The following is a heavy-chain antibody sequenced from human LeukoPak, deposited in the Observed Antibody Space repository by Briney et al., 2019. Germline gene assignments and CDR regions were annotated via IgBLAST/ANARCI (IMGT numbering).Heavy chain of an antibody. D-gene: IGHD2-21*02. CDR3: ARDRGVTLFYYGMDV. V-gene: IGHV3-48*03. CDR2: ISSSGSTI. CDR1: GFTFSNHE. Sequence: GGSLGLSCAASGFTFSNHEMNWVRQAPGKGLEWVSYISSSGSTIYYADSVKGRFTISRDNAKNSLYLQMNSLRAEDTAVYYCARDRGVTLFYYGMDVWGQGTTVTVSS. J-gene: IGHJ6*02.